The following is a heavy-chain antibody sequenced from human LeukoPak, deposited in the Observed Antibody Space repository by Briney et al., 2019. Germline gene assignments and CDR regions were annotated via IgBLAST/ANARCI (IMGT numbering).Heavy chain of an antibody. V-gene: IGHV3-21*01. D-gene: IGHD6-19*01. CDR1: GFTFSSYW. CDR2: ISSSSSYI. CDR3: AREASSSGWPLDY. Sequence: PGGSLRLSCAASGFTFSSYWMSWVRQAPGKGLEWVSSISSSSSYIYYADSVKGRFTISRGNAKNSLYLQMNSLRAEDTAVYYCAREASSSGWPLDYWGQGTLVTVSS. J-gene: IGHJ4*02.